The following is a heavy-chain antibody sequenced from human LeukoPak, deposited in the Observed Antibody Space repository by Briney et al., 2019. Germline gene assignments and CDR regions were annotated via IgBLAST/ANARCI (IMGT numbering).Heavy chain of an antibody. CDR1: GFIFSDYY. J-gene: IGHJ4*02. CDR2: ISSTGSPI. CDR3: ARDPKYYDILTGYCD. Sequence: PGGSLRLSCAASGFIFSDYYMSWIRQAPGKGLEWVSYISSTGSPIYYADSVKGRFTISRDNGKKLLFLQMNSLRADDTAVYYCARDPKYYDILTGYCDWGQGTLVTVSS. V-gene: IGHV3-11*01. D-gene: IGHD3-9*01.